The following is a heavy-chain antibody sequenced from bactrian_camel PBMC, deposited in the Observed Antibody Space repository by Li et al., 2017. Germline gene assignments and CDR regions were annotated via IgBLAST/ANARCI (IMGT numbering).Heavy chain of an antibody. CDR1: YTRRPNY. V-gene: IGHV3S10*01. CDR3: ALVGWVRKRELLLQASEYTY. CDR2: FDRDGST. J-gene: IGHJ4*01. D-gene: IGHD2*01. Sequence: VQLVESGGGSVQAGGSLRLSCTYTRRPNYVTWFRQGPGNGREGVAVFDRDGSTSYADSVKGRFTISKGSAKTTVYLEMNSLKPEDTAMYYCALVGWVRKRELLLQASEYTYWGQGTQVTVS.